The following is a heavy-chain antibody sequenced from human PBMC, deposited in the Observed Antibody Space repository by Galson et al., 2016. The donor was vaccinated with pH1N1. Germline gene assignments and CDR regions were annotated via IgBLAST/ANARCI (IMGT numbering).Heavy chain of an antibody. CDR1: GGSISSSIYY. CDR3: ARGRVALTGIFDY. V-gene: IGHV4-61*02. D-gene: IGHD3-10*01. Sequence: TLSLTCTVSGGSISSSIYYWNWIRQPAGKGLEWIGRMYTSGTTTYNPSLESRVSISVDTSKNQFSLRLSSVTAADTAVYFCARGRVALTGIFDYWGQGALVTVSS. J-gene: IGHJ4*02. CDR2: MYTSGTT.